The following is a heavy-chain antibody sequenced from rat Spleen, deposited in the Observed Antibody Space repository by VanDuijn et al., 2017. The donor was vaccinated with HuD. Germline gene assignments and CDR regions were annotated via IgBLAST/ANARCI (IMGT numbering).Heavy chain of an antibody. Sequence: EVQLVETGGSLVQPGKSLKLTCATSGITFSDAWMHWVRQSPEKQLEWVGQIKAKSNNYATFYAESVKGRFTISRDDSKSSVYLQMNSLRSEDTATYYCARHMAGLYVMDAWGQGASVTVSS. D-gene: IGHD1-3*01. V-gene: IGHV6-8*01. CDR3: ARHMAGLYVMDA. CDR2: IKAKSNNYAT. CDR1: GITFSDAW. J-gene: IGHJ4*01.